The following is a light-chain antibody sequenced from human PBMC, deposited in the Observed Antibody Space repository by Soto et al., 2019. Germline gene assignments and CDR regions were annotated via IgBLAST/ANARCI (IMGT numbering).Light chain of an antibody. V-gene: IGKV3-15*01. J-gene: IGKJ2*01. CDR3: QNYGQWPSFS. Sequence: EIVMTQSPATLSVSAGERVTFSCRASQSVATYVTWYQQKPGQAPRLLIYYASIRATDVPARFIGSGSGTEFTLTISSRQSDDFAVYYCQNYGQWPSFSFGPGTKLEIK. CDR2: YAS. CDR1: QSVATY.